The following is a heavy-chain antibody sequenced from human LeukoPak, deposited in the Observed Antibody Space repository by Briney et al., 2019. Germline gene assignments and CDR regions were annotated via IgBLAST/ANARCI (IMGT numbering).Heavy chain of an antibody. D-gene: IGHD1-7*01. Sequence: SETLSLTCAVYGGSFSGYYWSWIRQPPGKGLEWIGEINHSGSTNYNPSLKSRVTISVDTSKNQFSLKLSSVTAADTAVYYCARRPAINGNSRFEMFFDIGGQGTMVTVSS. V-gene: IGHV4-34*01. J-gene: IGHJ3*02. CDR2: INHSGST. CDR1: GGSFSGYY. CDR3: ARRPAINGNSRFEMFFDI.